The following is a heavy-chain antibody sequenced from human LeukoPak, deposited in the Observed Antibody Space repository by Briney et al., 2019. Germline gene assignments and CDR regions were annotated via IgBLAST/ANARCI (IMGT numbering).Heavy chain of an antibody. Sequence: GGSLRLSCAASGFTLSNYWMHWVRQVPGKGLVWVSRINSDGSTLSYADSVKGRFTISRDNSKNTLYLQMNSLRAEDTAVYYCAKRGPYSSSSAFDYWGQGTLVTVSS. D-gene: IGHD6-6*01. J-gene: IGHJ4*02. V-gene: IGHV3-74*01. CDR1: GFTLSNYW. CDR3: AKRGPYSSSSAFDY. CDR2: INSDGSTL.